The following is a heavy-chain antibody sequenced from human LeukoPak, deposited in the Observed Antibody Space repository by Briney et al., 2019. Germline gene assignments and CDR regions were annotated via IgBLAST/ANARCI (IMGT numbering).Heavy chain of an antibody. V-gene: IGHV3-20*04. Sequence: GGSLRLSCAASGFTFDDYGMCWVRQAPGKGLELVSGINWNGGSTGYADSLKGRFTISRDNANNSLYLQMNSLRVEDTALYYCARGSYYDTSGHYAFWGQGTLVTVSS. D-gene: IGHD3-22*01. CDR3: ARGSYYDTSGHYAF. J-gene: IGHJ4*02. CDR2: INWNGGST. CDR1: GFTFDDYG.